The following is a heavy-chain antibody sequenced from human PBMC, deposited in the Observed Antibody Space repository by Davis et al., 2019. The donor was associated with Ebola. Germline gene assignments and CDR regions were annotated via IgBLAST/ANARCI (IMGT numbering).Heavy chain of an antibody. CDR2: INPHNGNT. Sequence: ASVKVSCKASGYTFTSYGITWVRQAPGQGLEWMGWINPHNGNTNYAQNVQGRVTMTRNTSISTAYMELNSLRSEDTAVYYCAKSLIVGATSWGQGTLVTVSS. CDR1: GYTFTSYG. D-gene: IGHD1-26*01. CDR3: AKSLIVGATS. V-gene: IGHV1-8*02. J-gene: IGHJ4*02.